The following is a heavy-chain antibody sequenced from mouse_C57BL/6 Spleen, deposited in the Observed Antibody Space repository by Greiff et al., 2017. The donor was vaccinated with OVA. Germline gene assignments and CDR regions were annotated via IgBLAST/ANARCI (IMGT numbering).Heavy chain of an antibody. D-gene: IGHD2-2*01. CDR1: GYTFTSYW. J-gene: IGHJ1*03. CDR3: ARESGYYGYFDV. CDR2: IDPSDSYT. Sequence: QVQLQQPGAELVKPGASVKLSCKASGYTFTSYWMQWVKQRPGQGLEWIGEIDPSDSYTNYNQKFKGKATLTVDTSSSTAYMQLSSLTSEDSAVYSCARESGYYGYFDVWGKGTTVTVSS. V-gene: IGHV1-50*01.